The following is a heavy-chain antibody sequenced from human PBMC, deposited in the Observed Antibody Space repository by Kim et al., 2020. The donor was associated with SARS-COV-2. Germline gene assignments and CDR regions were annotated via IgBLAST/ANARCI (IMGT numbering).Heavy chain of an antibody. CDR1: GLTFSKAW. J-gene: IGHJ4*02. CDR2: MRSKSDDGIT. Sequence: GGSLRLSCVVSGLTFSKAWMSWVRQAPGKGLEWVGRMRSKSDDGITDYATPVKGRFTFSRDDSKNTFYMQMNSLKIEDTAVYYCTTDGTPYYDRNGHYAGDVDYWGQGTLVTVSS. V-gene: IGHV3-15*01. D-gene: IGHD3-22*01. CDR3: TTDGTPYYDRNGHYAGDVDY.